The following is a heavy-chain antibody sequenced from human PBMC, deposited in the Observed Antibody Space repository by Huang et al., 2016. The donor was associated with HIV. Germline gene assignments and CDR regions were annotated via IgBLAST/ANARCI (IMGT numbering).Heavy chain of an antibody. CDR3: ARSAYGDLDY. Sequence: QVHLVQSGAEVKKPGASVKVSCKASGYTFTNYDINGVRQAPGRRLEVMGWMNPNTGNTGFAQSFQGKVTMTRKTSITTAYMELTSLTSEDTAVYYCARSAYGDLDYWGLGTLVIVSS. J-gene: IGHJ4*02. V-gene: IGHV1-8*02. CDR1: GYTFTNYD. CDR2: MNPNTGNT. D-gene: IGHD4-17*01.